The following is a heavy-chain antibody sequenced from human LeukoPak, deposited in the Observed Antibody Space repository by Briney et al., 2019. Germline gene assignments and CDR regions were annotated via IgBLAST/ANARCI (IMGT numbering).Heavy chain of an antibody. CDR3: AKARRAFDYQVEY. CDR2: ISWKSGSV. J-gene: IGHJ4*02. Sequence: GGSLRLSCAASGFTFDDYAMHWVRQAPGKGLEWLSGISWKSGSVGYADSVKGRFTISRDNAKNSLYLQMNSLRPEDTAVYYCAKARRAFDYQVEYWGQGTLVTVSS. CDR1: GFTFDDYA. V-gene: IGHV3-9*01. D-gene: IGHD3-9*01.